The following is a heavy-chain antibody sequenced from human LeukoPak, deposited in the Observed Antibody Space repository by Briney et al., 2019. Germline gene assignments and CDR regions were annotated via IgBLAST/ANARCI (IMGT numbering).Heavy chain of an antibody. CDR2: IIPIFGTA. CDR1: GGTFSSYA. V-gene: IGHV1-69*13. D-gene: IGHD3-22*01. J-gene: IGHJ5*02. CDR3: ARAELPWLYYDSSGSHWFDP. Sequence: SVKVSCKASGGTFSSYAISWVRQAPGQGLEWMGGIIPIFGTANYAQKFQGRVTITADESTSTAYMELSSLKASDTAMYYCARAELPWLYYDSSGSHWFDPWGQGTLVTVSS.